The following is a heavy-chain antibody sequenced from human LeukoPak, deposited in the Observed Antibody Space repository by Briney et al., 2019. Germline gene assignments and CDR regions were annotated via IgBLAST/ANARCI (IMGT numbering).Heavy chain of an antibody. Sequence: GESLKISCKASGYSFTTYWLGWVRQMPGKGLEGMGIIYPVNSETRYTPSFQGQVTFSADKSISTAYLQWSSLETSDTAMYYCARRPAPGTSRRFDPWGQGTLVTVSS. CDR1: GYSFTTYW. CDR3: ARRPAPGTSRRFDP. D-gene: IGHD6-13*01. V-gene: IGHV5-51*01. CDR2: IYPVNSET. J-gene: IGHJ5*02.